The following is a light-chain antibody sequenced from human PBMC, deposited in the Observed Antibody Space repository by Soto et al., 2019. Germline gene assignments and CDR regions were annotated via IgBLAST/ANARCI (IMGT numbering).Light chain of an antibody. CDR1: QSVSSY. J-gene: IGKJ3*01. CDR2: DAS. Sequence: EIVLTQSPATLSLSPGERATLSCRASQSVSSYLAWYQQKPGQAPRLLIYDASNRAPGVPARFSGSGSGTDFTLTISSLEPEDFAVYYCQQRSNWPPVTFGSGTKVDIK. V-gene: IGKV3-11*01. CDR3: QQRSNWPPVT.